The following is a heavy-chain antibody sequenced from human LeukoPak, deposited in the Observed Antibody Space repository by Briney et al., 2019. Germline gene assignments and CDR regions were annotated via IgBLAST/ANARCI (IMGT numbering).Heavy chain of an antibody. Sequence: GGSLRLSCAASGFTFSSYAMSWVRQAPGKGLEWVSAISGSGGSTYYADSVKGRFTISRDNSKNTLYLQMNSLRAEDTAVYYCARVLRYCSSTSCSYYFDYWGQGTLVTVSS. CDR1: GFTFSSYA. CDR2: ISGSGGST. J-gene: IGHJ4*02. D-gene: IGHD2-2*01. CDR3: ARVLRYCSSTSCSYYFDY. V-gene: IGHV3-23*01.